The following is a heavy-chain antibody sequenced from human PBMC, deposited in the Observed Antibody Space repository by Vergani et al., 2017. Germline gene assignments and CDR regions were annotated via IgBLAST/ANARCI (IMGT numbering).Heavy chain of an antibody. D-gene: IGHD2/OR15-2a*01. Sequence: EVQLLESGGGLVQPGGSLRLTCAASGFTFSSYAMSWVRQAPGKGLEWVSAISGTDGRTWYANSVKGRFTISRDNFKNTLYLQLSSLRVGDTAIYYCARDRLFPNDVFDIWGQGTLVTVFS. CDR3: ARDRLFPNDVFDI. CDR1: GFTFSSYA. J-gene: IGHJ3*02. CDR2: ISGTDGRT. V-gene: IGHV3-23*01.